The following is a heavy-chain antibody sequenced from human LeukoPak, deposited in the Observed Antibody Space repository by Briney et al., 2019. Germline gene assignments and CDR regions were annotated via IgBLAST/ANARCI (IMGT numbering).Heavy chain of an antibody. J-gene: IGHJ4*02. D-gene: IGHD5-18*01. Sequence: SVKVSCNASGGTFSSYAISWVRQAPGQGLEWMGGIIPIFGTANYAQKFQGRVTITADESTSTAYMELSSLRSEDTAVYYCAREAEYSYGTHFDYWGQGTLVTVSS. CDR2: IIPIFGTA. CDR1: GGTFSSYA. V-gene: IGHV1-69*13. CDR3: AREAEYSYGTHFDY.